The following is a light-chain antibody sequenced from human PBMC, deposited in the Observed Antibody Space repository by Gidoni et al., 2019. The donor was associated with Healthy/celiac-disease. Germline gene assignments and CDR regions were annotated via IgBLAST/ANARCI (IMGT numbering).Light chain of an antibody. V-gene: IGKV3-15*01. CDR1: QSVSSN. CDR3: QQYNNWPRT. Sequence: ELVMTQSPATLSVSPGERDTLSCRASQSVSSNLAWYQQKPGQAPKLLIYDASTRATGIPARFSGSGSGTEFTRTISSLQSEDFAVYYCQQYNNWPRTFGQGTKVEIK. J-gene: IGKJ1*01. CDR2: DAS.